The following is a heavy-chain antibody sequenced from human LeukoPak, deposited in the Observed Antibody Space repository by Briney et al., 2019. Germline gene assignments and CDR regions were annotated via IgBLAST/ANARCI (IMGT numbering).Heavy chain of an antibody. CDR1: GFTFSSYS. Sequence: GGSLRLSCAASGFTFSSYSMNWVRQAPGKGLEWVSSISSSSSYIYYADSVKGRFTISRDNAKNTLYLQMNSLRAEDTAVHYCARDSLPYYDSSGYYRSWFDPWGQGTLVTVSS. CDR3: ARDSLPYYDSSGYYRSWFDP. CDR2: ISSSSSYI. J-gene: IGHJ5*02. D-gene: IGHD3-22*01. V-gene: IGHV3-21*01.